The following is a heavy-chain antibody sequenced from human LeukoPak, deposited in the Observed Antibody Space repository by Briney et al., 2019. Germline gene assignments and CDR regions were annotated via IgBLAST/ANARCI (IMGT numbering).Heavy chain of an antibody. CDR1: GYTFTSYG. CDR2: ISAYNGNT. V-gene: IGHV1-18*01. Sequence: ASVKVSCKASGYTFTSYGISWVRQAPGQGLEWMGWISAYNGNTNYAQKLQGRVTMTTDTSTSTAYMELRSLRSDDTAVYYCARDTRVELGYCSSTSCYAPNYYYYGMDVWGQGTTVTVSS. J-gene: IGHJ6*02. CDR3: ARDTRVELGYCSSTSCYAPNYYYYGMDV. D-gene: IGHD2-2*01.